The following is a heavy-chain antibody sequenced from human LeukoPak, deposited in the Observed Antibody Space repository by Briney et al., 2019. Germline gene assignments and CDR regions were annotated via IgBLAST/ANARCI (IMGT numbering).Heavy chain of an antibody. Sequence: GGSLRLSCAASGFPFSGYAMGWVRQAPRKGLEWVSAITASSGGTYYADSVKGRFTISRDNSKNTLYLQINSLRAEDAAIYYCAKIRFYYDSSFDYWYIDLWGRGTLVTVSS. D-gene: IGHD3-22*01. CDR2: ITASSGGT. CDR1: GFPFSGYA. V-gene: IGHV3-23*01. J-gene: IGHJ2*01. CDR3: AKIRFYYDSSFDYWYIDL.